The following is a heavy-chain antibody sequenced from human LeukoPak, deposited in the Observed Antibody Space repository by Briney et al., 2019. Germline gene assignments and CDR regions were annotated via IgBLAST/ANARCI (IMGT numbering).Heavy chain of an antibody. J-gene: IGHJ5*02. Sequence: GGSLRLSCAPSGFTFSRHGMHWVRQAPGKGLEWVAIISNDGSRKYYAHSVEGRFTISRDTSKNTLYLQMNSLRAEDTAVYYCARGPQLLWFGEFTSWGQGTLVTVSS. CDR1: GFTFSRHG. CDR3: ARGPQLLWFGEFTS. V-gene: IGHV3-30*03. CDR2: ISNDGSRK. D-gene: IGHD3-10*01.